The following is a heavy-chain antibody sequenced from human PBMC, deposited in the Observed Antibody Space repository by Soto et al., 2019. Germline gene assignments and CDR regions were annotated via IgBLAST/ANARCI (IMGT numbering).Heavy chain of an antibody. CDR3: ARQASAGDTKYYFDY. Sequence: PETMSLTCPVSGLSVSRYYWSWLRMPPGKGLEWIGYIYYSGSTNYNPSLKSRVTISVDTSKNQFSLKLSSVTAADTAVYYCARQASAGDTKYYFDYLGQVTLVPVS. D-gene: IGHD5-18*01. V-gene: IGHV4-59*02. J-gene: IGHJ4*02. CDR2: IYYSGST. CDR1: GLSVSRYY.